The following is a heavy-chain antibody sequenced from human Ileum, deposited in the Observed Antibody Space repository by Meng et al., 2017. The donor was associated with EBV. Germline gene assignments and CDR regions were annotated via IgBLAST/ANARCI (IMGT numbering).Heavy chain of an antibody. V-gene: IGHV3-74*01. J-gene: IGHJ4*02. CDR2: IRIDGSRT. CDR3: ASLGGHGIY. CDR1: TLSFSTYW. Sequence: VHVGGAGGGLVPARRVLWLSCAAATLSFSTYWMDWVRLAPGQGLVWVSRIRIDGSRTTYADSVRCRFTISIDNAKHTFYLEMNSLRGEGTAVYYCASLGGHGIYWGQGTLVTVSS. D-gene: IGHD6-25*01.